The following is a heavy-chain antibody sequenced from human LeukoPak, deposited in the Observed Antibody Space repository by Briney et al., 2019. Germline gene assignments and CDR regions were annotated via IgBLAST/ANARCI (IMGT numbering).Heavy chain of an antibody. CDR1: GGSISSSSYY. Sequence: PSGTLSLTCTVSGGSISSSSYYWGWIRQPPGKGLEWIGSIYYSGSTYYNPSLKSRVTISVDTSKNQFSLKLSSVTAADTAVYYCARWKVHYYGSGSYNYFDYWGQGTLVTVSS. CDR3: ARWKVHYYGSGSYNYFDY. D-gene: IGHD3-10*01. V-gene: IGHV4-39*01. J-gene: IGHJ4*02. CDR2: IYYSGST.